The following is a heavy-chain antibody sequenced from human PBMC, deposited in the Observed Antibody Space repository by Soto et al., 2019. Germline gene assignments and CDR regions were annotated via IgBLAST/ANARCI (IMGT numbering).Heavy chain of an antibody. CDR3: ARVGITMVRGVTYYYYGMDV. CDR2: IYYSGST. V-gene: IGHV4-30-4*01. CDR1: GGSISSGDYY. D-gene: IGHD3-10*01. J-gene: IGHJ6*02. Sequence: QVQLQESGPGLVKPSQTLSLTCTVSGGSISSGDYYWSWIRQPPGKGLEWIGYIYYSGSTYYNPSLKGRVTISVDTSKNQFSLKLSSVTAADTAVYYCARVGITMVRGVTYYYYGMDVWGQGTTVTVSS.